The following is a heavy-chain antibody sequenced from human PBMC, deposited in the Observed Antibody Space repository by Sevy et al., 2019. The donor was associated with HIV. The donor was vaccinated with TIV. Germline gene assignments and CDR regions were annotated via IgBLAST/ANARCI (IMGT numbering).Heavy chain of an antibody. CDR1: GYTFTSNW. V-gene: IGHV5-51*01. CDR3: ARLTGATHSWYFDL. Sequence: GGSLRLSCKGSGYTFTSNWIGWVRQMPGKGLEWMGIIYPGDSDTRYSPSFQGLATISVDESISTDYLQWSSLKAPDTAMYYCARLTGATHSWYFDLWGRGTLVTVSS. CDR2: IYPGDSDT. D-gene: IGHD5-12*01. J-gene: IGHJ2*01.